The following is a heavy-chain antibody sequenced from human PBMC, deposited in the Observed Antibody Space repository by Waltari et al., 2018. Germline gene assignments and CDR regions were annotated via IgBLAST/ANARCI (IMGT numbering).Heavy chain of an antibody. D-gene: IGHD3-10*01. Sequence: QVQLQESGPGLVKPSETLSLTCAVSGYSISSGYYWGWIRQPPGKGLEWIGRIYHSGGTYCNPSLKSRVTISVDTSNNQFSLKLSSVTAADTAVYYCARHDYGSGSMDYFDYWGQGTLVTVSS. CDR1: GYSISSGYY. CDR3: ARHDYGSGSMDYFDY. V-gene: IGHV4-38-2*01. CDR2: IYHSGGT. J-gene: IGHJ4*02.